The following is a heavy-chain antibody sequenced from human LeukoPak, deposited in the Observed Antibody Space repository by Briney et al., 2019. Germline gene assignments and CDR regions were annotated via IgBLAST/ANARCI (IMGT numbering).Heavy chain of an antibody. CDR1: GSTFSSYE. V-gene: IGHV3-48*03. CDR3: ASWPLLRGGSAFDI. D-gene: IGHD3-16*01. CDR2: ISSSGSTI. J-gene: IGHJ3*02. Sequence: GGSLRLSCAASGSTFSSYEMNWVRQAPGKGLEWVSYISSSGSTIYYADSVKGRFTISRDDAKTSLYLQMNSLRAEDTAVYFCASWPLLRGGSAFDIWGQGTMVAVSS.